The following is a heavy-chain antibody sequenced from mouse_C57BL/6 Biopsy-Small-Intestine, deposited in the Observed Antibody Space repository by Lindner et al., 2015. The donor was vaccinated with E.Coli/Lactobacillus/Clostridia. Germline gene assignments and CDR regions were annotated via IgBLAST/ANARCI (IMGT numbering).Heavy chain of an antibody. V-gene: IGHV1-47*01. CDR3: ARGSNYDWSFDV. CDR2: FHPYNDDT. CDR1: GYTFTTYP. Sequence: VQLQESGAEPVKPGASVKMSCKASGYTFTTYPIEWMKQNHGKSLEWIGNFHPYNDDTKYNEKFKDKATLTVEKSSSTVYLELSRLTSDDSAVYYCARGSNYDWSFDVWGTGTTVTVSS. J-gene: IGHJ1*03. D-gene: IGHD2-5*01.